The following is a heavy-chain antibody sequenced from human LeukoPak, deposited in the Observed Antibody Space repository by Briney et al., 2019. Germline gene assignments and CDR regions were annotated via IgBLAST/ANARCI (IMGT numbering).Heavy chain of an antibody. CDR1: GGFFSGYY. Sequence: PSETLSLTCAVYGGFFSGYYWSCIRQPPGKGLEWIGEINHSGSTNYSPSLKSRVTISVDTSKNQFSLKLSSVTAADTAVYYCERVPGTYCSRGSGYFRNYYYYMDVWGKGTTVTVSS. CDR3: ERVPGTYCSRGSGYFRNYYYYMDV. D-gene: IGHD2-15*01. J-gene: IGHJ6*03. V-gene: IGHV4-34*01. CDR2: INHSGST.